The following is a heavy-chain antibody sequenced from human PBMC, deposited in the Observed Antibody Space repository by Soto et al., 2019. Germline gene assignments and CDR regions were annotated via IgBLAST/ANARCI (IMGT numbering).Heavy chain of an antibody. Sequence: ASVKVSCKASGYTFSSYGISWVRQAPGQGLEWMGWISTYNGNRNYAQKLQGRVTMTTDTSTNTAYMELRSLRSDDTAVYYCARDETGTTPFDYWGQGTLVTVSS. D-gene: IGHD1-7*01. CDR1: GYTFSSYG. J-gene: IGHJ4*02. V-gene: IGHV1-18*01. CDR2: ISTYNGNR. CDR3: ARDETGTTPFDY.